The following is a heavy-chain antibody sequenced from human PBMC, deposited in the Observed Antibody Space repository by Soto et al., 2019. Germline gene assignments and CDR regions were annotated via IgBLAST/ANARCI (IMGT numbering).Heavy chain of an antibody. D-gene: IGHD3-10*01. J-gene: IGHJ6*02. CDR2: IIPIFGTA. V-gene: IGHV1-69*13. CDR3: ARDRPQLITMVRGVMRANYYYYGMDV. CDR1: GGTFSSYA. Sequence: SSVKVSCKASGGTFSSYAISWVRQAPGQGLEWMGGIIPIFGTANYAQKFQGRVTITADESTSTAYMELSSLRSEDTAVYYCARDRPQLITMVRGVMRANYYYYGMDVWGQ.